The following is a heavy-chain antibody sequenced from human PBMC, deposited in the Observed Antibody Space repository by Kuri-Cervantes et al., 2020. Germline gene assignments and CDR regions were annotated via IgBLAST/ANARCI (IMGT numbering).Heavy chain of an antibody. CDR3: ARDHRGSSTRRSGMDV. Sequence: SVKVSCKASGGTFSSYAISWVRQAPGQGLEWMGGIIPIFGTANYAQKFQGRVTMTRNTSISTAYMELSSLRSEDTAVYYCARDHRGSSTRRSGMDVWGQGTTVTVSS. D-gene: IGHD2-2*01. CDR2: IIPIFGTA. J-gene: IGHJ6*02. CDR1: GGTFSSYA. V-gene: IGHV1-69*05.